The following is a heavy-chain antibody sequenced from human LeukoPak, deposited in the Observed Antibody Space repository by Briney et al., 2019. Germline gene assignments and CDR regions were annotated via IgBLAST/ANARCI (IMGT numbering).Heavy chain of an antibody. J-gene: IGHJ2*01. Sequence: PSETLSFTCTVSGGSISSGDYYWSWIRQPPGKGLEWIGYIYYSGSTYYNPSLESRVTISLDTSKNQFSLKLSSVTAADTAVYYCARLHSGDSGYFYWYFDLWGRGTLVTVSS. CDR3: ARLHSGDSGYFYWYFDL. CDR2: IYYSGST. CDR1: GGSISSGDYY. V-gene: IGHV4-30-4*08. D-gene: IGHD5-12*01.